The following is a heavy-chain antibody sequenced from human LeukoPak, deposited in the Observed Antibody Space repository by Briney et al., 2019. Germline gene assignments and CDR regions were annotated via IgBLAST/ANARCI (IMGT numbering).Heavy chain of an antibody. D-gene: IGHD2-2*01. CDR3: ARVSAYQLLSNYYYMDV. V-gene: IGHV1-2*02. Sequence: GASVKVSCKASGYTFTGYYMHWVRQAPGQGLEWMGWINPNSGGTNYAQKFQGRVTMTRDTSISTAYMELSRLRSDDTAVYYCARVSAYQLLSNYYYMDVWDKGTTVTVSS. J-gene: IGHJ6*03. CDR1: GYTFTGYY. CDR2: INPNSGGT.